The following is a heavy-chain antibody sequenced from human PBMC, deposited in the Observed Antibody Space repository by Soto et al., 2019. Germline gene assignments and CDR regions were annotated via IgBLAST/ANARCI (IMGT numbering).Heavy chain of an antibody. V-gene: IGHV3-30*18. J-gene: IGHJ5*02. CDR2: ISFDGSDQ. D-gene: IGHD4-4*01. Sequence: QVQLVESGGGVVEPGRSLRLSCAASGFIFSSLVLQWVRQAPGKGLEWVAVISFDGSDQYYADSVKGRFSISRDNSKNTVYLQLNSLIADHTAPYYCAKDDSDSEVRWFDPWGQGTQVTVSS. CDR3: AKDDSDSEVRWFDP. CDR1: GFIFSSLV.